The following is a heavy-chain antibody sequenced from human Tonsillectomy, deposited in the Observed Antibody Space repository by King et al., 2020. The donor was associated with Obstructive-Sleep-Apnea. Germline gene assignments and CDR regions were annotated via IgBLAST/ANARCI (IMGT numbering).Heavy chain of an antibody. Sequence: VQLVESGGGVVQPGRSLRLSCAASGFTFSTYAMNWVRQAPGKGLEWVAVMSYDGSNKYYADSVKGRFTISRDNSKNTLYLHMNSLRAEDTAVYYCARDSVYSSSSFDYWGQGTLVTVSS. V-gene: IGHV3-30*04. CDR1: GFTFSTYA. CDR2: MSYDGSNK. D-gene: IGHD6-6*01. J-gene: IGHJ4*02. CDR3: ARDSVYSSSSFDY.